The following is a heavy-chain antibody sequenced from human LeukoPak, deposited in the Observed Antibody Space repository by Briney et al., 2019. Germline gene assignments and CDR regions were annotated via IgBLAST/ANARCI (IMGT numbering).Heavy chain of an antibody. CDR1: GYTLTELS. V-gene: IGHV1-24*01. D-gene: IGHD4-17*01. CDR3: ATTGDYGDYVFRDAFDI. CDR2: FDPEDGET. Sequence: ASVKVSCKVSGYTLTELSMHWVRQAPGKGLEWMGGFDPEDGETIYAQKFQGRVTMTEDTSTDTAYMELSSLRSEDTAVYYCATTGDYGDYVFRDAFDIWGQGIMVTVSS. J-gene: IGHJ3*02.